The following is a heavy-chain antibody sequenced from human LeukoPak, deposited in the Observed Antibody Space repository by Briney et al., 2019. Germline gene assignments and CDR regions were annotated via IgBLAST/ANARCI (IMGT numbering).Heavy chain of an antibody. CDR3: ARDYDSSGYYYG. CDR1: GGTFSSYA. J-gene: IGHJ4*02. CDR2: IIPIFGTA. Sequence: SVKVSCXASGGTFSSYAISWVRQAPGQGLEWMGRIIPIFGTANYAQRFQDRVTITTDESTSTPYMELSSLRSEDTAVYYCARDYDSSGYYYGWGQGTLVTVSS. V-gene: IGHV1-69*05. D-gene: IGHD3-22*01.